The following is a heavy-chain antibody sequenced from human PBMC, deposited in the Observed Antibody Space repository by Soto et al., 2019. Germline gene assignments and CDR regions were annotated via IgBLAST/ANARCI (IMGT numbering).Heavy chain of an antibody. CDR1: GFTFSSYA. CDR3: ARDRDSSGYYAYFDC. D-gene: IGHD3-22*01. Sequence: GGSLRLSCAASGFTFSSYAMSWVRQAPGKGLEWVSLISGSGDNTYYTDSVKGRFTISRDNSKNTLSLQMHSLRVEDTAVYYCARDRDSSGYYAYFDCWGQGTLVTVSS. J-gene: IGHJ4*02. V-gene: IGHV3-23*01. CDR2: ISGSGDNT.